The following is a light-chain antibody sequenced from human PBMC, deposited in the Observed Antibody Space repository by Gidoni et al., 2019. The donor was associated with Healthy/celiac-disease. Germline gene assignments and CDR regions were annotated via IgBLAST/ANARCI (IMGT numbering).Light chain of an antibody. V-gene: IGKV3-11*01. Sequence: EILLTQSPATLSLSPRETATLSCSASQSVSSCLAWYQQKPGQEPRLLISEASNRATGIPARFSGSGSGTDFTLTISSLEPEDFAVYYCQQSSNTYTFGQGTKLEIK. J-gene: IGKJ2*01. CDR2: EAS. CDR3: QQSSNTYT. CDR1: QSVSSC.